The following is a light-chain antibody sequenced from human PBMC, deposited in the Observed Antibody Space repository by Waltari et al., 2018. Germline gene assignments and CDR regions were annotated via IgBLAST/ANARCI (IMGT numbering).Light chain of an antibody. CDR2: VAS. CDR3: LHYNSFPWT. V-gene: IGKV1-17*03. J-gene: IGKJ1*01. Sequence: DIQMTQSPSAMSASVGDRVTFTCLASQGISNYLAWFQQKPGKVPKRLIYVASSLQSGVPSRFSGSGSGTEFTLTISTLQPEDFATYFCLHYNSFPWTFGLGTQVEIK. CDR1: QGISNY.